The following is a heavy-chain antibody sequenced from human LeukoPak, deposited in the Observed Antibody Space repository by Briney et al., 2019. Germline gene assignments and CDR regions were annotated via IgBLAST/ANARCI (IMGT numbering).Heavy chain of an antibody. CDR2: ISSSTIYT. CDR3: ARGGSGNWNAPFDY. Sequence: GGSLRLSCAASGFTFNSFSMNWVRQAPGKGLEGVSSISSSTIYTYYADSVKGRFTISRDNAKNSLYLQMNSLRAEDTAVYYCARGGSGNWNAPFDYWGQGTLVTVSS. V-gene: IGHV3-21*01. D-gene: IGHD1-1*01. J-gene: IGHJ4*02. CDR1: GFTFNSFS.